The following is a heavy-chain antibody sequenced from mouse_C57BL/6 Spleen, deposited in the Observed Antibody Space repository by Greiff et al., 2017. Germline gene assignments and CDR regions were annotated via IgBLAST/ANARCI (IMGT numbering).Heavy chain of an antibody. CDR2: ISDGGSYT. Sequence: EVKLVESGGGLVKPGGSLKLSCAASGFTFSSYAMSWVRQTPEKRLEWVATISDGGSYTYYPDNVKGRFTISRDNAKNTLYLLMSHLKSEDTAMYYCARDAPDGYYGGFAYWGKGNLVTVSA. D-gene: IGHD2-3*01. J-gene: IGHJ3*01. V-gene: IGHV5-4*01. CDR1: GFTFSSYA. CDR3: ARDAPDGYYGGFAY.